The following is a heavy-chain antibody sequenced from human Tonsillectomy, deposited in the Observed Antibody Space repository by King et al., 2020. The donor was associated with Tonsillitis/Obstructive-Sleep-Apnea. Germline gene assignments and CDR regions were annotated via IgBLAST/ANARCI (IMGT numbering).Heavy chain of an antibody. V-gene: IGHV4-34*01. CDR3: ARGVDYDFWSGYHNYYYMDV. Sequence: VQLQQWGAGLLKPSETLSLTCAVYGGSFSGNYWSWIRQPPGKGLEWIGEINHSGSTNYNPSLKSRGTISVDTSKNQFSLKLSSVTAADTAVYYCARGVDYDFWSGYHNYYYMDVWGKGTTVTVSS. CDR1: GGSFSGNY. CDR2: INHSGST. J-gene: IGHJ6*03. D-gene: IGHD3-3*01.